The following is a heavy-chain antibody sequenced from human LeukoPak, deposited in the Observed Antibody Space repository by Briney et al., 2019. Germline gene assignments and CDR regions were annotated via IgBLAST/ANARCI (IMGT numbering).Heavy chain of an antibody. J-gene: IGHJ5*02. D-gene: IGHD3-22*01. CDR1: GFTFGDYA. V-gene: IGHV3-49*04. Sequence: GGSLRLSCTASGFTFGDYAMSWVRQAPGKGLEWVGFIRSKAYGGTTEYAASVKGRFTISRDDSKSIAYLQMNSLKTEDTAVHYCTRDNRLRYYYDSSGYYYVYWFDPWGQGTLVTVSS. CDR3: TRDNRLRYYYDSSGYYYVYWFDP. CDR2: IRSKAYGGTT.